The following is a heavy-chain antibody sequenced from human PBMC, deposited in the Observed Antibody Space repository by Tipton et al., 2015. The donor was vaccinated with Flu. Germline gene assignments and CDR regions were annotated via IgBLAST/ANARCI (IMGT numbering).Heavy chain of an antibody. CDR1: GFTFDDYA. V-gene: IGHV3-43*02. D-gene: IGHD4-11*01. Sequence: SLRLSCAASGFTFDDYAMHWVRQAPGKGLEWVSLISGDGGSTYYADSVKGRFTISRDNSKNSLYLQMNSLRTEDTALYYCAILHSTVASPLWGQGTLVTVSS. J-gene: IGHJ4*02. CDR2: ISGDGGST. CDR3: AILHSTVASPL.